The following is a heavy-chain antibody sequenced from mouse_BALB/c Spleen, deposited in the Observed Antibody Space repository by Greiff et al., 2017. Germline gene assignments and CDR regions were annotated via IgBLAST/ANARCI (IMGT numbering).Heavy chain of an antibody. Sequence: EVQGVESGGGLVKPGGSLKLSCAASGFTFSSYAMSWVRQTPEKRLEWVASISSGGSTYYPDSVKGRFTISRDNARNILYLQMSSLRSEDTAMYYCAREGDYRYTFAYWGQGTLVTVSA. D-gene: IGHD2-14*01. CDR3: AREGDYRYTFAY. CDR2: ISSGGST. CDR1: GFTFSSYA. V-gene: IGHV5-6-5*01. J-gene: IGHJ3*01.